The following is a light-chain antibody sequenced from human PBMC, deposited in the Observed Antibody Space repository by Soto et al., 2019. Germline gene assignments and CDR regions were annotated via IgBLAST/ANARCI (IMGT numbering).Light chain of an antibody. Sequence: EIVLTQSPGTLSLSPGERATLSCRASQSVSSSYLAWYQQKPGQAPRLLIYGASSRATGIPDRFSGSGSGTDFTLTLSRREHEGFAVYYCQQYGSSPPITFGPGTKVDI. V-gene: IGKV3-20*01. J-gene: IGKJ3*01. CDR1: QSVSSSY. CDR2: GAS. CDR3: QQYGSSPPIT.